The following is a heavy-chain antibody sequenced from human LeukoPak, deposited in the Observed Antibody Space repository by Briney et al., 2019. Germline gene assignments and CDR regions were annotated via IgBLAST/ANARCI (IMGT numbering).Heavy chain of an antibody. V-gene: IGHV1-18*01. CDR1: GYTFTSYG. CDR3: ATVRRGYTYGFNWFDP. D-gene: IGHD5-18*01. J-gene: IGHJ5*02. CDR2: ISAYNGNT. Sequence: AASVKVSCKASGYTFTSYGISWVRQAPGQGLEWLGWISAYNGNTNYAQKLQGRVTMTTDTSTSTAYMELISLRSEDTAVYYCATVRRGYTYGFNWFDPWGQGTLVTVSS.